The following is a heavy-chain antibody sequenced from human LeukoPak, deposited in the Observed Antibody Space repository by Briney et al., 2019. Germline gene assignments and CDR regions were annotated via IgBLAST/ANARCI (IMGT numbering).Heavy chain of an antibody. J-gene: IGHJ4*02. CDR1: GFTFSSYS. V-gene: IGHV3-21*01. CDR3: ARGIGYGSGSFDY. D-gene: IGHD3-10*01. CDR2: ISSSSSYI. Sequence: GGSLRLSCAASGFTFSSYSMNWVRQAPGKGPEWVSSISSSSSYIYYADSVKGRFTISRDNAKNSLYLQMNSLRAEDTAVYYCARGIGYGSGSFDYWGQGTLVTVSS.